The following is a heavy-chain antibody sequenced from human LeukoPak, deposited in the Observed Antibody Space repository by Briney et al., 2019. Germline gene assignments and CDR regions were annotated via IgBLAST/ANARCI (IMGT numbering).Heavy chain of an antibody. D-gene: IGHD4-17*01. CDR2: IYYSGST. CDR3: ARDRWVTTRTSYYYYYGMDV. Sequence: SETLSLTCTVSGGSISSGGYYWSWIRQHPGKGLGWIVYIYYSGSTYYNPSLKSRVTISVDTSKNQFSLKLSSVTAADTAVYYCARDRWVTTRTSYYYYYGMDVWGQGTTVTVSS. J-gene: IGHJ6*02. CDR1: GGSISSGGYY. V-gene: IGHV4-30-4*08.